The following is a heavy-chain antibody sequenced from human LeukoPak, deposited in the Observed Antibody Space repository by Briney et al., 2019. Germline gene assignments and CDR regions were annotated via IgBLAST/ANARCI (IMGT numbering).Heavy chain of an antibody. V-gene: IGHV4-59*01. CDR3: ARDTSTEMATTGTRVLYGMDV. J-gene: IGHJ6*02. CDR2: IYYSGST. CDR1: GGSISSYY. D-gene: IGHD5-12*01. Sequence: PSETLSLTCTVSGGSISSYYWSWIRQPPGKGLEWIGYIYYSGSTNYNPSLKSRVTISVDTSKNQFSLKLSSVTAADTAVYYCARDTSTEMATTGTRVLYGMDVWGQGTTVTVSS.